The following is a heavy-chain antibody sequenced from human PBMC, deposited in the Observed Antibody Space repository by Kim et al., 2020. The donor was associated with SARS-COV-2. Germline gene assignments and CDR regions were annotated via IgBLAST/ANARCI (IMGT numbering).Heavy chain of an antibody. V-gene: IGHV4-34*01. D-gene: IGHD6-19*01. CDR3: ARMVIAVAGTYRRYFDY. Sequence: SETLSLTCAVYGGSFSGYYWSWIRQPPGKGLEWIGEINHSGSTNYNPSLKSRVTISVDTSKNQFSLKLSSVTAADTAVYYCARMVIAVAGTYRRYFDYWGQGTLVTVSS. CDR2: INHSGST. J-gene: IGHJ4*02. CDR1: GGSFSGYY.